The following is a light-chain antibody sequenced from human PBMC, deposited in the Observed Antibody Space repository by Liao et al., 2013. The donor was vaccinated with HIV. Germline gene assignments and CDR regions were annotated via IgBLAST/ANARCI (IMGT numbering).Light chain of an antibody. CDR2: EDD. J-gene: IGLJ2*01. V-gene: IGLV3-1*01. CDR3: QTWHSTTVA. Sequence: SYELTQPPSVSVSPGQTASVTCSGDKLGNKNICWYQQKPGQSPVLVMYEDDKRPSGIPERFSASHSGNTATLTISGAQALDEADYFCQTWHSTTVAFGGGTKLTVL. CDR1: KLGNKN.